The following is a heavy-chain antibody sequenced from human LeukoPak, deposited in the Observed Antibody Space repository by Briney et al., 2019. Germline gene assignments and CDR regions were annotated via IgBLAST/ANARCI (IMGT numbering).Heavy chain of an antibody. CDR3: ARGGSRSSGAFDI. CDR1: GYTFTGYH. V-gene: IGHV1-2*02. CDR2: INPNNGGT. D-gene: IGHD6-13*01. Sequence: ASVKVSCKASGYTFTGYHLHWVRQAPGQGLEWVVWINPNNGGTNYAQTFQGRVTMTRDTSISTAYMELSRLRFDDTAVYYCARGGSRSSGAFDIWGQGTMVTVSS. J-gene: IGHJ3*02.